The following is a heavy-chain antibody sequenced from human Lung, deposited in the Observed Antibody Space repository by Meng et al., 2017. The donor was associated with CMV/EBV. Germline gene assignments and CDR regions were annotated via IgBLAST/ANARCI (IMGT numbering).Heavy chain of an antibody. CDR2: IRHDGSTT. CDR1: GFTFDTHG. CDR3: AKDQLLFGGPNAYFDH. Sequence: GESXKISXAASGFTFDTHGMHWVRQAPGRGLEWVAFIRHDGSTTFYGDSVKGRFTISRDNSKNTLYLQMNSLRAEETAVYYCAKDQLLFGGPNAYFDHWGQGTLVTVSS. V-gene: IGHV3-30*02. D-gene: IGHD3-16*01. J-gene: IGHJ4*02.